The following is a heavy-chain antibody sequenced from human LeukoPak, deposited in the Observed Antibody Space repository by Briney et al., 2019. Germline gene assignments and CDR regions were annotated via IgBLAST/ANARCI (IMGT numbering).Heavy chain of an antibody. J-gene: IGHJ4*02. CDR2: ISYDGSNK. CDR1: GFTFSSYA. CDR3: AQKPAYDILTGYSHHFDY. Sequence: PGGSLRFSCAASGFTFSSYAMHWVRQAPGKGLEWVAVISYDGSNKYYADSVKGRFTISRDNSKNTLYLQMNSLRAEDTAVYYFAQKPAYDILTGYSHHFDYWGQGTLVTVSS. V-gene: IGHV3-30*04. D-gene: IGHD3-9*01.